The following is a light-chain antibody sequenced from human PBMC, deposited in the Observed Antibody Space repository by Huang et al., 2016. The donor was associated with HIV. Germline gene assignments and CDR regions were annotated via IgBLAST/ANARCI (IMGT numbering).Light chain of an antibody. CDR1: QSVSTN. CDR3: QQYSNWPQT. V-gene: IGKV3-15*01. CDR2: GSS. Sequence: EIVMTQSPATLSVSPGERATLSCRASQSVSTNLAWYQQKLGQSPRLRNYGSSTRATGIPARFSGSGSGTEFTLTISSLQSGDFAVYYCQQYSNWPQTFGQGTKVEIK. J-gene: IGKJ1*01.